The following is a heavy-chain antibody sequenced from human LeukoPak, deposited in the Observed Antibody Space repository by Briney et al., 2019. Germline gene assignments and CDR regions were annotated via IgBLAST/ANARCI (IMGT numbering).Heavy chain of an antibody. J-gene: IGHJ4*02. CDR2: YYSGST. Sequence: YYSGSTYYNPSLKSRVTISVDTSKNQFSLKLSSVTAADTAVYYCARHCIPPPYSSSGYFDYWGQGTLVTVSS. V-gene: IGHV4-39*01. D-gene: IGHD6-6*01. CDR3: ARHCIPPPYSSSGYFDY.